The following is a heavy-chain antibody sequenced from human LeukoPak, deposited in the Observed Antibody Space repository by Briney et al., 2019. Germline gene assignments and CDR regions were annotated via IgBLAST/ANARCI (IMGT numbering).Heavy chain of an antibody. Sequence: TSETLSLTCTVSGGSISSYYWSGIRQPPGKGLEWIGYICYSGSTNYNPSLRSRVTISVDTSKNQFSLKLSSVTAADTAVYYCARGPTEADCSSTSCLGSSAFGFDYWGQGTLVTVSS. CDR2: ICYSGST. J-gene: IGHJ4*02. CDR3: ARGPTEADCSSTSCLGSSAFGFDY. D-gene: IGHD2-2*01. V-gene: IGHV4-59*12. CDR1: GGSISSYY.